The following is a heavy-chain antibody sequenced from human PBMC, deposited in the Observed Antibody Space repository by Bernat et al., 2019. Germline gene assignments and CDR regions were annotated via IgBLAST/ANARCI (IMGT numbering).Heavy chain of an antibody. J-gene: IGHJ6*02. D-gene: IGHD2-2*01. Sequence: EVQLVESGGGLVKPGGSLRLSCAASGFTFSSYSMNWVRQAPGKGLEWVSSISSSSSYIYYADSVKGRFTISRDNAKNSLYLQMNSLRAEDTAVYYCARDGAPGSTSYRYYGMDVWGQGTTVTVSS. CDR2: ISSSSSYI. CDR3: ARDGAPGSTSYRYYGMDV. V-gene: IGHV3-21*01. CDR1: GFTFSSYS.